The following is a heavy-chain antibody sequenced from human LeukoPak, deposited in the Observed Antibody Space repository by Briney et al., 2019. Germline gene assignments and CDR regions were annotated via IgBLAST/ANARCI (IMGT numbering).Heavy chain of an antibody. CDR2: MNPNSGNT. CDR3: ATRTTENYYYYYMDA. D-gene: IGHD1-7*01. Sequence: ASVKVSCKASGYTFTSYDINWVRQATGQGLEWMGWMNPNSGNTGYAQKFQGRVTMTRNPSISTAYMELSSLRSEDTAVYYCATRTTENYYYYYMDAWGKGTTVTVSS. V-gene: IGHV1-8*01. J-gene: IGHJ6*03. CDR1: GYTFTSYD.